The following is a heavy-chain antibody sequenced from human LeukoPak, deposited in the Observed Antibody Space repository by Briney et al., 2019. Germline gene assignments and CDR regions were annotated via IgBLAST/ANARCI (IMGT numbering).Heavy chain of an antibody. CDR2: ISSSSSYI. J-gene: IGHJ6*02. CDR1: GFTFSSYS. CDR3: ARSKYHTTHYYYYGMDV. Sequence: GGSLRLSCAASGFTFSSYSMNWVRQAPGKGLEWVSSISSSSSYIYYADSVKGRFTISRDNAKNSLYLQMNSLRAEDTAVYYCARSKYHTTHYYYYGMDVWGQGTTVTVSS. V-gene: IGHV3-21*01. D-gene: IGHD1-1*01.